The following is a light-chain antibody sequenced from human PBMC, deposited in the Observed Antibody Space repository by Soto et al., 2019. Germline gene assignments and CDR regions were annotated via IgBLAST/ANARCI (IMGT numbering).Light chain of an antibody. CDR3: QQYGNSPLT. J-gene: IGKJ1*01. Sequence: EIVLTQSPGTLSLSPGERATLSCRASQTVSTNFLAWYQQKPGHAPRLLIYGASSRATGTPDRFSGSGSGTDFTLTISRLEPEDFGVFFCQQYGNSPLTFGQGTKVAIK. CDR1: QTVSTNF. CDR2: GAS. V-gene: IGKV3-20*01.